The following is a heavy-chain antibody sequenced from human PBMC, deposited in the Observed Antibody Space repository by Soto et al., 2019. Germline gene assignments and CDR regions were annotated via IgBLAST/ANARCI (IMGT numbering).Heavy chain of an antibody. CDR1: GDTFTSYY. CDR2: INPHGGST. D-gene: IGHD3-3*01. J-gene: IGHJ5*02. V-gene: IGHV1-46*03. Sequence: ASVKVSCKAPGDTFTSYYLNWVRQAPGRGLEWMGVINPHGGSTKYAQKFQGRITMTRDTSRSTVYMALSSLRSDDTAIYYCARSSGGNFGIIIEGSNWFDPWGQGTMVTVSS. CDR3: ARSSGGNFGIIIEGSNWFDP.